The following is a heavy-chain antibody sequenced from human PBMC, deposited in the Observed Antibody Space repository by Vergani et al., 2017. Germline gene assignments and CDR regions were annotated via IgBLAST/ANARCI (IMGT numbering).Heavy chain of an antibody. CDR1: GFTLSGSA. V-gene: IGHV3-73*01. Sequence: EVQLVESGGGLVQPGGSLKLSCAASGFTLSGSAMHWVRQASGKGLEWVGRIRSKANSYATAYAASVKGRSTISRDDSKNTAYLQMNSLKTEDTAVYYCTRQVVYDSSGYRDYWGQGTLVTVSS. J-gene: IGHJ4*02. CDR3: TRQVVYDSSGYRDY. CDR2: IRSKANSYAT. D-gene: IGHD3-22*01.